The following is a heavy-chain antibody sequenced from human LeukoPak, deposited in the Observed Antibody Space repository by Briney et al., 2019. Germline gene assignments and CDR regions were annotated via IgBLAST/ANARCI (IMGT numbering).Heavy chain of an antibody. J-gene: IGHJ6*02. CDR2: VSYDGSQK. CDR3: TESSGRPPYYGLDV. Sequence: PGGSLRLSCAVSGLTFRHYAMHWVRQAPGKGLEWVAGVSYDGSQKYYTDSVRGRFTISRDNSKNTLDVQMNSLRLEDTAIYYCTESSGRPPYYGLDVWGQGTTVTVSS. D-gene: IGHD6-25*01. CDR1: GLTFRHYA. V-gene: IGHV3-30*03.